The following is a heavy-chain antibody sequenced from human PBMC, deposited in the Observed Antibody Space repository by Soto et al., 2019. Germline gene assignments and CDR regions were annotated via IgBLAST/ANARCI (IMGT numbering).Heavy chain of an antibody. CDR1: GYTFTSYG. CDR2: ISAYNGNT. V-gene: IGHV1-18*01. CDR3: AKRPRGLEWSDHYFDY. Sequence: ASVKVSCKASGYTFTSYGISWVRQAPGQGLEWMGWISAYNGNTNYAQKLQGRVTMTTDTSTSTAYMELRSLRSDDTAVYYCAKRPRGLEWSDHYFDYWGQGTLVTVSP. D-gene: IGHD3-3*01. J-gene: IGHJ4*02.